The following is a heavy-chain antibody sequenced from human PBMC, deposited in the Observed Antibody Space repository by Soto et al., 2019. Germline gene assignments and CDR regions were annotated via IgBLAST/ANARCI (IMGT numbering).Heavy chain of an antibody. D-gene: IGHD4-17*01. Sequence: GGSLRLSCAASGFTFSSYSMNWVRQAPGKGLEWVSSISSSSSYIYYADSVKGRFTISRDNAKNSLYLQMNSLRAEDTAVYYCARDTTSTVTTFRLGYWGQGTLVTV. J-gene: IGHJ4*02. CDR2: ISSSSSYI. V-gene: IGHV3-21*01. CDR1: GFTFSSYS. CDR3: ARDTTSTVTTFRLGY.